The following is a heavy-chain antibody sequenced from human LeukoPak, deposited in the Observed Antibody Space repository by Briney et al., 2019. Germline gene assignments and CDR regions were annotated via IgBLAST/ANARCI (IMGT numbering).Heavy chain of an antibody. J-gene: IGHJ4*02. CDR2: INHSGST. D-gene: IGHD2-15*01. CDR3: ARVYCSGGSCYALGFDY. Sequence: SETLSLTCAVYGGSFSGYYWSWIRQPPGKGLEWIGEINHSGSTNYNPSLKSRVTISVDTSKNQFSLKLSSVTAADTAVYYCARVYCSGGSCYALGFDYWGQGTLVTVSS. V-gene: IGHV4-34*01. CDR1: GGSFSGYY.